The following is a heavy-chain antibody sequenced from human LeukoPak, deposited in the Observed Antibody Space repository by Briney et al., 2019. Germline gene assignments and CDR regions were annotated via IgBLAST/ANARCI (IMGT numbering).Heavy chain of an antibody. J-gene: IGHJ4*02. CDR2: VKEDGSEI. Sequence: GGSLRLSCTASGFNFSTYWMTWVRHVPGKGLEWVANVKEDGSEIYYVDAVKGRFSISRDNAKTSLYLQMHRLSVADTGLYYCVTDQTGRHPYFFDYWGQGTLVTVSS. CDR3: VTDQTGRHPYFFDY. D-gene: IGHD3-10*01. V-gene: IGHV3-7*01. CDR1: GFNFSTYW.